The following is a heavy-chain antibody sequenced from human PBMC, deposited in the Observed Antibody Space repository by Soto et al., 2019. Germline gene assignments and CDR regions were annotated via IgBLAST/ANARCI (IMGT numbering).Heavy chain of an antibody. V-gene: IGHV3-30*02. CDR2: IWFDGSKK. Sequence: PGGSLRLSCATSGFSFRSHAMHWVRQAPGKGLEWVAQIWFDGSKKNYADSVKGRFTISRDNSKNTLYLQMSSLRAEDTAVYYCVLWGLTGYYKAFDYWGQGTLVTVSS. D-gene: IGHD3-9*01. J-gene: IGHJ4*02. CDR3: VLWGLTGYYKAFDY. CDR1: GFSFRSHA.